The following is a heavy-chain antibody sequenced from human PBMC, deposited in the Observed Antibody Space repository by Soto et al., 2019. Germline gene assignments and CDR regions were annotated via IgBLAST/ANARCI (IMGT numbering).Heavy chain of an antibody. D-gene: IGHD2-15*01. CDR2: INHSGST. J-gene: IGHJ3*02. CDR3: ARDRGNCSGGSCPGAFDI. Sequence: SETLSLTCAVYGGSFSGYYWSWIRQPPGKGLEWIGEINHSGSTNYNPSLKSRVTISVDTSKNQFSLKLSSVTAADTAVYYCARDRGNCSGGSCPGAFDIWGQGTMVTVS. CDR1: GGSFSGYY. V-gene: IGHV4-34*01.